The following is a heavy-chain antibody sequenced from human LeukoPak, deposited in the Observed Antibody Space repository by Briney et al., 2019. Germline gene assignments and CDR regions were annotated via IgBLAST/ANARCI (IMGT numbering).Heavy chain of an antibody. Sequence: PSETLSLTCTVSGGSISSNSYYWSWIRQPPGKGLEWIGEINHSGNTNYNPSLKSRVTISVDTSKNQFSLKLSSVTAADTAVYYCARGGGDYGGYYFDYWGQGTLVPVSS. CDR3: ARGGGDYGGYYFDY. V-gene: IGHV4-39*07. J-gene: IGHJ4*02. CDR1: GGSISSNSYY. CDR2: INHSGNT. D-gene: IGHD4-23*01.